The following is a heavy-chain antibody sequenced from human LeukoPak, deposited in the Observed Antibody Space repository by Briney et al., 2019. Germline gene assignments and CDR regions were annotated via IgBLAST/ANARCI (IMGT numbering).Heavy chain of an antibody. J-gene: IGHJ4*02. CDR3: ARVSSSWTAYYYFDY. V-gene: IGHV4-59*01. Sequence: SETLSLTCTVSGGSISSYYRSWIRQPPGKGLEWIGYIYYSGSTNYNPSLKSRVTISVDTSKNQFSLKLSSVTAADTAVYYCARVSSSWTAYYYFDYWGQGTLVTVSS. D-gene: IGHD6-13*01. CDR1: GGSISSYY. CDR2: IYYSGST.